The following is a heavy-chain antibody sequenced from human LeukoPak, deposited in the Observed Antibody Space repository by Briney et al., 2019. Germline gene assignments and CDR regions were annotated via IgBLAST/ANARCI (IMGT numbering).Heavy chain of an antibody. Sequence: PGGSLRHSCAASGFTFSSYGMSWVRQAPGKGLEWVSAISGSGGSTYYADSVKGRFTISRDNSKSTLYLQMNSLRAEDTAVYYCAKGIARWGQWSAAYYFDYWGQGTLVTVSS. CDR3: AKGIARWGQWSAAYYFDY. CDR1: GFTFSSYG. J-gene: IGHJ4*02. CDR2: ISGSGGST. V-gene: IGHV3-23*01. D-gene: IGHD2-15*01.